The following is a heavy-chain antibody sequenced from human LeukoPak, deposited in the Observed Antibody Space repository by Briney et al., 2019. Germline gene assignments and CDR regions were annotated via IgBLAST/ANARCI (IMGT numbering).Heavy chain of an antibody. V-gene: IGHV3-21*01. Sequence: GGSLRLSCATSGFSFSDSSMTWVRQAPGKGLEWVSSISGNNYWIYYAGPVKDRFTISRDNARNSLYLEMERLSADDTAVYYCARGSILGATGYDWGQGTLVAVSS. J-gene: IGHJ4*02. CDR2: ISGNNYWI. CDR1: GFSFSDSS. CDR3: ARGSILGATGYD. D-gene: IGHD1-26*01.